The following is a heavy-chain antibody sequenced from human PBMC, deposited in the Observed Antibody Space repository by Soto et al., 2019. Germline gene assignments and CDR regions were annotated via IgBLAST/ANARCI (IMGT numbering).Heavy chain of an antibody. D-gene: IGHD5-18*01. Sequence: QITLKESGPTLLKPTQTLTLTCTFSGFSLSTNGVGVGWIRQSPGKAPEWLTLIYWDDDKRYSPSLKSRLTTTKDTSKNQVVLTMTHMGPVDTATYYCTHGRVDTVLATEYWGKGILVTVSS. CDR3: THGRVDTVLATEY. J-gene: IGHJ4*02. V-gene: IGHV2-5*02. CDR2: IYWDDDK. CDR1: GFSLSTNGVG.